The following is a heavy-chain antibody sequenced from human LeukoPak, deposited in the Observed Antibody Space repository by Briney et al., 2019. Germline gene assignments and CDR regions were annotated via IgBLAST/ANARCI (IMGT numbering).Heavy chain of an antibody. D-gene: IGHD3-16*01. J-gene: IGHJ5*02. CDR1: GGSFSGYY. V-gene: IGHV4-34*01. Sequence: PSETLSPTCGVYGGSFSGYYWSWIRQSPGKGLEWIGEINHGGSTNYNPSLTSRVTISVDTSKNQFSLKLNSVTAADTAVYYCAALGVRFPWGQGTLVAVSS. CDR3: AALGVRFP. CDR2: INHGGST.